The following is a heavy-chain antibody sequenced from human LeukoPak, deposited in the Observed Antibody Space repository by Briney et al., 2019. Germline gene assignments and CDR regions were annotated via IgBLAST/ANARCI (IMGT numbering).Heavy chain of an antibody. CDR1: GYSISSGYY. J-gene: IGHJ4*02. D-gene: IGHD4-17*01. V-gene: IGHV4-38-2*02. Sequence: PSETLSLTCTVSGYSISSGYYWDWIRQPPGKGLEWIGSIYHSGSTYSNPSLKSRVTISVDTSKTQSSLKLSSVTAADTAVYYCASLYGDSPDPFDYWGQGTLVTVSS. CDR2: IYHSGST. CDR3: ASLYGDSPDPFDY.